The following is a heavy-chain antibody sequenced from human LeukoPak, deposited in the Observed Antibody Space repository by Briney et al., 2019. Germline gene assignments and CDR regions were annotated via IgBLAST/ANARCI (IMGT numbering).Heavy chain of an antibody. CDR2: ISGSGDTT. V-gene: IGHV3-23*01. J-gene: IGHJ4*02. CDR3: AKARGSSRYYANFDY. CDR1: GFTFSSYA. D-gene: IGHD6-13*01. Sequence: AGGSLRLSCAASGFTFSSYAMNWVRQAPGKGLEWVSIISGSGDTTYYADSVKGRSTISRDNSKNTLYLQMNSLRAEDTAVYYCAKARGSSRYYANFDYWGQGALVTVSS.